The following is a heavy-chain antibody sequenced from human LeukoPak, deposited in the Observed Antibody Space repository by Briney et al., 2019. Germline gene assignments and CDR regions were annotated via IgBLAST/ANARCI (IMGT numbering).Heavy chain of an antibody. J-gene: IGHJ4*02. CDR2: INQDGSER. V-gene: IGHV3-7*01. CDR1: GFTFSSSW. D-gene: IGHD6-6*01. CDR3: AKFYSSSSGGFDY. Sequence: PPGGPLRLSCAASGFTFSSSWMSWVRQTPGKGLEWVANINQDGSERYYVDSVKGRFTISRDNAKNSLYLQMNSLRAEDTAVYYCAKFYSSSSGGFDYWGQGTLVTVSS.